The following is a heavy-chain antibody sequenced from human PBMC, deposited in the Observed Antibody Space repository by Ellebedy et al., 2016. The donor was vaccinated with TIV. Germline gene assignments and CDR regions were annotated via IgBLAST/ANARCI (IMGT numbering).Heavy chain of an antibody. CDR1: GGTFSGYY. V-gene: IGHV3-23*01. CDR3: AKERTVRWSWWDRVGDAFDI. J-gene: IGHJ3*02. CDR2: ISGSGGST. Sequence: ETLSLTCAVYGGTFSGYYWSWVRQAPGKGLEWVSAISGSGGSTYYADSVKGRFTISRDNSKNTLYLQMNSLRAEDTAVYYCAKERTVRWSWWDRVGDAFDIWGQGTMVTVSS. D-gene: IGHD2-8*02.